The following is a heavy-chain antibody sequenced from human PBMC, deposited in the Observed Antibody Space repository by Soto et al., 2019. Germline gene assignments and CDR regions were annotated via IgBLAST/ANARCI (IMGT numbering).Heavy chain of an antibody. CDR3: ARGRSSSWYGGGNNWFDP. CDR2: ISSSSSYI. J-gene: IGHJ5*02. V-gene: IGHV3-21*01. D-gene: IGHD6-13*01. Sequence: GWSLRLSCASSVFTFISYSMNWVRQAPGKGLEWVSSISSSSSYIYYADSVKGRFTISRDNAKNSLYLQMNSLRAEDTAVYYCARGRSSSWYGGGNNWFDPWGQGTLVTVSS. CDR1: VFTFISYS.